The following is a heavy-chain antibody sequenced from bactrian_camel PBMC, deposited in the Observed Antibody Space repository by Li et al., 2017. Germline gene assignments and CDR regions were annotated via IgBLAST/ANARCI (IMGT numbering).Heavy chain of an antibody. CDR2: IDSGGGST. V-gene: IGHV3S1*01. CDR1: GVIYSVCS. CDR3: TKGTGWGPGFAY. Sequence: HVQLVESGGGSVQAGGSLKLSCAASGVIYSVCSTGWYRQAPGKGLEWVSYIDSGGGSTAYADSVKGRFTISRDNAKNTLYLQMNSLKTEDSAMYYCTKGTGWGPGFAYWGQGTQVTVS. D-gene: IGHD5*01. J-gene: IGHJ4*01.